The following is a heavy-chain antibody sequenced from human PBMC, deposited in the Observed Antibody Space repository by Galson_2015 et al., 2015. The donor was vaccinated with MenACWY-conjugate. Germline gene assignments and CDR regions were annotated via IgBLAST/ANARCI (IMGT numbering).Heavy chain of an antibody. CDR3: AHSPYRSTTSCYAARAFDV. CDR1: GFSLSTSRVG. J-gene: IGHJ3*01. Sequence: PALVKPTQTLTLTCTFSGFSLSTSRVGVGWIRQPPGQALEWLSLIYWDDDKRYSPSLKSRLTISKDTSKNQVVLSMTNMDPVDTATCYCAHSPYRSTTSCYAARAFDVWGQGTVVTVSS. D-gene: IGHD2-2*01. V-gene: IGHV2-5*02. CDR2: IYWDDDK.